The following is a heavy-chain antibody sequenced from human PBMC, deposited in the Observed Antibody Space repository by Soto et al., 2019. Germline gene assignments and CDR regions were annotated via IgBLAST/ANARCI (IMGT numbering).Heavy chain of an antibody. CDR2: VIPVFGTA. J-gene: IGHJ4*02. Sequence: QVQLVQSGAEVKKPGSSVKVSCKASGGTFSSYAISWVRQAPGQGLEWMGGVIPVFGTANYAQRFQGRVTITADESTNTVKMELSSLRSDDTAVYYCARDRGQQVCYYWGQGTLVTVSS. V-gene: IGHV1-69*01. CDR3: ARDRGQQVCYY. CDR1: GGTFSSYA. D-gene: IGHD6-13*01.